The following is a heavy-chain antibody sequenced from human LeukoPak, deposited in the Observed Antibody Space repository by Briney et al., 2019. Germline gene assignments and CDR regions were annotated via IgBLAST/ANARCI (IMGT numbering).Heavy chain of an antibody. D-gene: IGHD5-18*01. V-gene: IGHV3-53*01. CDR3: AREVDTAMVTYFDY. Sequence: GGSLRLSCSASGFTVSSNYMTWVRQDPGKGLECVSVIYSVGSTYYADSVKGRFTISRDNSKNTLYLQMNSLRAEDTAVYYCAREVDTAMVTYFDYWGQGTLVTASS. J-gene: IGHJ4*02. CDR1: GFTVSSNY. CDR2: IYSVGST.